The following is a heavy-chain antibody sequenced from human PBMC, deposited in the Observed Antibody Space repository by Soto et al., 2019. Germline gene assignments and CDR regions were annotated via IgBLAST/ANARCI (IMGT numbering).Heavy chain of an antibody. J-gene: IGHJ6*02. CDR3: ARDPGDYDYVWGSYRHPTPYGMDV. CDR2: IIPIFGTA. V-gene: IGHV1-69*01. Sequence: QVPLVQSGAEVKKPGSSVKVSCKASGGTFSSYAISWVRQAPGQGLEWMGGIIPIFGTANYAQKFQGRVTITADESTSTAYMELSSLRSEDTAVYYCARDPGDYDYVWGSYRHPTPYGMDVWGQGTTVTVSS. D-gene: IGHD3-16*02. CDR1: GGTFSSYA.